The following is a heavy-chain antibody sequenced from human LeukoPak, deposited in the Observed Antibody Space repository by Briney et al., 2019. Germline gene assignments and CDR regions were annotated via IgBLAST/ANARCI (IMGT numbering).Heavy chain of an antibody. D-gene: IGHD6-19*01. CDR2: INHSGST. Sequence: KASETLSLTCAVYGGSFSGYYWSWIRQPPGKGLEWLGEINHSGSTNYNPSLKSRVTISVDTSKNQFSLKLSSVTAADTAVYYCARGQGIAVAGTARAEYFQHWGQGTLVTVSS. J-gene: IGHJ1*01. CDR3: ARGQGIAVAGTARAEYFQH. CDR1: GGSFSGYY. V-gene: IGHV4-34*01.